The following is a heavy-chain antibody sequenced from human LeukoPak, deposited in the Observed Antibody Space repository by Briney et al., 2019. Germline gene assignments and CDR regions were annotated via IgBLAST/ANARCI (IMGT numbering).Heavy chain of an antibody. D-gene: IGHD2-8*01. Sequence: PGGSLRLSCAASGFTFSSYSMNWVRQAPGEGLEWVSYISSSSTIYYADSVKGRFTISRDNAKNSLYLQMNSLRAEDTAVYYCARAPMGSVDYWGQGTLVTVSS. J-gene: IGHJ4*02. V-gene: IGHV3-48*01. CDR1: GFTFSSYS. CDR3: ARAPMGSVDY. CDR2: ISSSSTI.